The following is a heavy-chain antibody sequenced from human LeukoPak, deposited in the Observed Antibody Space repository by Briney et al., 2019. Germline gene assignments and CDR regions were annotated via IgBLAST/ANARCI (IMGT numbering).Heavy chain of an antibody. V-gene: IGHV4-61*08. D-gene: IGHD3-10*01. J-gene: IGHJ3*02. CDR3: ARNYYYGSGTYYPDI. CDR2: IYYSGST. CDR1: GASISSGDYH. Sequence: SETLSLTCTVSGASISSGDYHWNWIRQPPGKGLEWIGYIYYSGSTNYNPSLKSRVTISVDTSKNQFSLKLSSVTAADTAVYYCARNYYYGSGTYYPDIWGQGTMVTVSS.